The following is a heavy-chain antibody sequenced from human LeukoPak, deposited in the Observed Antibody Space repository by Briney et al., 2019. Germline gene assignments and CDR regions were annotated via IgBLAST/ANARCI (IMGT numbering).Heavy chain of an antibody. Sequence: SSETLSLTCTVSGGSISTYYWSWIRQPAGKDLEWIGHIYSSGSTNYNPSLKSRVTMSVDTSKNQLSLKLNSVTAADTAVYYCARGYGSGSNWFDPWGQGTLVIASS. CDR1: GGSISTYY. V-gene: IGHV4-4*07. D-gene: IGHD3-10*01. CDR2: IYSSGST. J-gene: IGHJ5*02. CDR3: ARGYGSGSNWFDP.